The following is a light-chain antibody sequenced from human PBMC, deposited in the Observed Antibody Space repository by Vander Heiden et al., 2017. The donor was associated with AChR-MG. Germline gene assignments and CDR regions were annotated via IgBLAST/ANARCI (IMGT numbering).Light chain of an antibody. CDR3: QQHDSSGYT. CDR2: STS. V-gene: IGKV3-20*01. CDR1: QSVVTKY. Sequence: ELVLRQSPGTLSLSPGERATLSCRASQSVVTKYLAWYQKKPGQPPRLVIHSTSIRATGIPDRFSGGGSGTDFTLSINRLEPEDFAEYYCQQHDSSGYTFGPGTKLEI. J-gene: IGKJ2*01.